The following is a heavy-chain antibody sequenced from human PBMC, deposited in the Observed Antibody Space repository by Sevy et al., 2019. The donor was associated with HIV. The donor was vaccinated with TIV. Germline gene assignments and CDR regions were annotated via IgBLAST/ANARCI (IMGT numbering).Heavy chain of an antibody. D-gene: IGHD2-15*01. J-gene: IGHJ3*02. CDR3: ARHCTGSSCSHAFDI. CDR2: INHSGGT. CDR1: GGSFSGYY. V-gene: IGHV4-34*01. Sequence: LTCAVYGGSFSGYYWSWIRQPPGKGLEWIGEINHSGGTNYNPSLKSRVAISVDTSKNHFSLKLNSVTAADTAVYYCARHCTGSSCSHAFDIWGQGTMVTVSS.